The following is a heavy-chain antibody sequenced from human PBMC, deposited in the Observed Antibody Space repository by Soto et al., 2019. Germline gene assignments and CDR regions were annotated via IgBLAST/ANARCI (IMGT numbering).Heavy chain of an antibody. Sequence: SVKVSCKASGGTFSSYAISWVRQAPGQGLEWMGGIIPIFGTANYAQKFQGRVTITADESTSTAYMELSSLRSEDTAVYYCARTYYDILTGYRTNHTFDHWGQGTLVTVSS. D-gene: IGHD3-9*01. CDR3: ARTYYDILTGYRTNHTFDH. J-gene: IGHJ4*02. V-gene: IGHV1-69*13. CDR2: IIPIFGTA. CDR1: GGTFSSYA.